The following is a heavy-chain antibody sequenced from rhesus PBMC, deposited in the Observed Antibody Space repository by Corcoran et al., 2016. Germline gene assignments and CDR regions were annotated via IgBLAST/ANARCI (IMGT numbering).Heavy chain of an antibody. CDR3: TRGGYCTGSGCYGLDS. J-gene: IGHJ6*01. CDR1: GYTFTSYY. CDR2: ITPYKGNK. Sequence: QVQLVQSGAEIKQPGASVKLSCKAPGYTFTSYYMHWVRQATGQSLARIGLITPYKGNKGYAQNFQGRVPITTDSSTSTGYMELGSLRSEDTAVYYCTRGGYCTGSGCYGLDSWGQGVVVTVSS. D-gene: IGHD2-21*01. V-gene: IGHV1-180*01.